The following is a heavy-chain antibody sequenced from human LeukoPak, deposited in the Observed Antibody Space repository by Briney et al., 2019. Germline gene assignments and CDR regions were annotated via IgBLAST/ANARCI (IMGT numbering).Heavy chain of an antibody. Sequence: GGSLRLSCGGSGPTFSSYSMSWVRQAPGRGLEWVSGITASGVNTYYADSVTGRFTISRDNSKNTLYLQMNSLRAEDTAIYYCAKMSGYFDYWGQGTLVTVSS. CDR1: GPTFSSYS. CDR3: AKMSGYFDY. V-gene: IGHV3-23*01. D-gene: IGHD5/OR15-5a*01. CDR2: ITASGVNT. J-gene: IGHJ4*02.